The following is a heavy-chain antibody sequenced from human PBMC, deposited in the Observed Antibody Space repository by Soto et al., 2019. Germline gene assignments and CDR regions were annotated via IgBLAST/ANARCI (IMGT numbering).Heavy chain of an antibody. V-gene: IGHV3-30-3*01. J-gene: IGHJ4*02. D-gene: IGHD1-26*01. Sequence: QVQLVESGGGVVQPGRSLRLSCAVSGFILSSHAMHWVRQAPGKGLEWVALILSDGSNKYYADSVKGRFTTSRDNSKNTMYLQMNSLSVEDTAVYYCARDDEGGSDCDLGYWGQGALVTVSS. CDR3: ARDDEGGSDCDLGY. CDR1: GFILSSHA. CDR2: ILSDGSNK.